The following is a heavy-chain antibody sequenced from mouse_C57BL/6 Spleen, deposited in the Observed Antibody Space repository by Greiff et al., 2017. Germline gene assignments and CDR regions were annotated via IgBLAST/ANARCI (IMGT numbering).Heavy chain of an antibody. V-gene: IGHV14-2*01. CDR2: IDPEDGET. Sequence: VQLQQSGAELVKPGASVKLSCTASGFNIKDYYMHWVKQRTEQGLEWIGRIDPEDGETKYAPKFPGKATITADTSSNTAYLQLSSLTSEDTAVYYCASVYDYDEFAYWGQGTLVTVSA. J-gene: IGHJ3*01. CDR3: ASVYDYDEFAY. CDR1: GFNIKDYY. D-gene: IGHD2-4*01.